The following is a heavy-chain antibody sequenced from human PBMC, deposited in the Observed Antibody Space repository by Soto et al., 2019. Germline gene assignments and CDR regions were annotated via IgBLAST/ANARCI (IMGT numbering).Heavy chain of an antibody. V-gene: IGHV1-3*01. D-gene: IGHD3-22*01. CDR3: ARSTYYYDSSGYYYFDYYGMDV. CDR1: GYTFTSYA. J-gene: IGHJ6*02. CDR2: INAGNGNT. Sequence: ASVKVSCKASGYTFTSYAMHWVRQAPGQRLEWMGLINAGNGNTKYSQKFQGRVTITRDTSASTAYMELSSLRSEDTAVYYCARSTYYYDSSGYYYFDYYGMDVWGQGTTVTVSS.